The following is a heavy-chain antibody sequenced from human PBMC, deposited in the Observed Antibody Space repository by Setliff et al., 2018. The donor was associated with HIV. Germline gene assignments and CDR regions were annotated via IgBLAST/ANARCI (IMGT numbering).Heavy chain of an antibody. CDR2: VTHSGRT. J-gene: IGHJ6*03. V-gene: IGHV4-34*01. CDR1: GGSFSGYY. CDR3: ARGATYYYYMDV. Sequence: SETLSLTCAVYGGSFSGYYWSWIRQPPGRGLEWIGEVTHSGRTNYNPSLESRVTTSIDRSKNQFSLKLSSVTAADTAVFFCARGATYYYYMDVWGKGTTVTVSS.